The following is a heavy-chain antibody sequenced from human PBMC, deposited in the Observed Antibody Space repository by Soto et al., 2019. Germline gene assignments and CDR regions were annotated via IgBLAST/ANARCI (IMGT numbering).Heavy chain of an antibody. V-gene: IGHV1-3*05. D-gene: IGHD4-17*01. J-gene: IGHJ4*02. CDR2: INAGNGKT. Sequence: QVQLVQSGAEEKKPGASVKVSCKASGYTFTSYAMHWVRQAPGQRLEWMGWINAGNGKTKYSQKFQGRVTITRDTSASTAYMELSSLRSEDTAVYYCARDTDGDYTIDYWGQGTLVTVSS. CDR1: GYTFTSYA. CDR3: ARDTDGDYTIDY.